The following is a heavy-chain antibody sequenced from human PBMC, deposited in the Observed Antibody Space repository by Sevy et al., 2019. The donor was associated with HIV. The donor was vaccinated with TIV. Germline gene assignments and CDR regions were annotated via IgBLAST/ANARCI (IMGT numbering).Heavy chain of an antibody. CDR1: GGSFSDYS. Sequence: SETLSLTCAVYGGSFSDYSWSWIRQPPGKGLEWIGEINKHTGSANYSPSLKSRVIISVDTSKKQIFLRLSSVSAADTALYYCARERTDFYYYVDVWGQGTTVTVSS. CDR2: INKHTGSA. J-gene: IGHJ6*03. CDR3: ARERTDFYYYVDV. D-gene: IGHD2-2*01. V-gene: IGHV4-34*01.